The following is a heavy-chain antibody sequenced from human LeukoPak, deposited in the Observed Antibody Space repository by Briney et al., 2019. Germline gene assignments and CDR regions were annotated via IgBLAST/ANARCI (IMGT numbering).Heavy chain of an antibody. CDR1: GGSISSSFYY. J-gene: IGHJ1*01. D-gene: IGHD4-23*01. CDR2: IYYSGTT. Sequence: SETLSLTCTVSGGSISSSFYYWGWIRQPPGKGLEWIGSIYYSGTTYYNPSLKSRVTISVDTSKRQFSLKLTSVTAADTAIYYCGRSPTYGGAVDKWGQGILVTVSS. CDR3: GRSPTYGGAVDK. V-gene: IGHV4-39*07.